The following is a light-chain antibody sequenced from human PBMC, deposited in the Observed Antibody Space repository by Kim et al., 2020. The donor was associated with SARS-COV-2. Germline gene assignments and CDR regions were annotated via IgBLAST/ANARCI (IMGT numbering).Light chain of an antibody. J-gene: IGKJ4*01. CDR1: QDIHNY. Sequence: ASVGDRVTISCRASQDIHNYLAWLQQKPGEAPTVLIYGASTLQSGVPSRFSGSGSGTDFTLTISSLQPEDLATYYCQQFNGYPLTFGGGTKVDIK. V-gene: IGKV1-9*01. CDR3: QQFNGYPLT. CDR2: GAS.